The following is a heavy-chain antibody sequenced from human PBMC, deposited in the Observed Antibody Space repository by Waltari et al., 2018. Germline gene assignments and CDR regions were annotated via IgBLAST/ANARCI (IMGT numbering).Heavy chain of an antibody. D-gene: IGHD3-22*01. CDR2: IYHSGST. CDR3: ARDTYYDSSGYHDY. CDR1: GYSISSGYY. V-gene: IGHV4-38-2*02. J-gene: IGHJ4*02. Sequence: QVQLQESGPGLVKPSETLSLTCAVSGYSISSGYYWGWIRQPPGKGLEWIGSIYHSGSTYYNPSLKSRVTISVDTSKNQFSLKLSSVTAADTAVYYCARDTYYDSSGYHDYWGQGTLVTVSS.